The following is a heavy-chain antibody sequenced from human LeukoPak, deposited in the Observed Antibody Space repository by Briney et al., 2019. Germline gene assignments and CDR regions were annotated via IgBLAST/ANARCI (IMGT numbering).Heavy chain of an antibody. J-gene: IGHJ4*02. CDR3: AKMTIMITFGGVSDY. D-gene: IGHD3-16*01. CDR1: GFTFSSYA. CDR2: ISGSGGST. V-gene: IGHV3-23*01. Sequence: PGGSLRLSCAASGFTFSSYAMSWVRQAPGKGLEWVSAISGSGGSTYYADSVKGRFTISRDNSKNTLYLQMNSLRAEDTAVYYCAKMTIMITFGGVSDYWGQGTLVTVSS.